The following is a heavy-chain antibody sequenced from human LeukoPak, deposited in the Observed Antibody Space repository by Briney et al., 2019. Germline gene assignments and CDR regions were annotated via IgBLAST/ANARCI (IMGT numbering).Heavy chain of an antibody. D-gene: IGHD6-13*01. CDR2: IYTSGST. CDR3: ARVPLPEQHVDY. CDR1: GGSISSGSYY. Sequence: SETLSLTCTVSGGSISSGSYYWSWIRQPAGKGLEWIGRIYTSGSTDYNPSLKSRVTISVDTSKNQFSLKLSSVTVADTAVYYYARVPLPEQHVDYWGQGTLVTVSS. J-gene: IGHJ4*02. V-gene: IGHV4-61*02.